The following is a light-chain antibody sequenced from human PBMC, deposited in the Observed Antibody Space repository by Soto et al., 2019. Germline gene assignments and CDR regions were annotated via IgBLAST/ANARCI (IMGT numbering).Light chain of an antibody. CDR1: QSITDW. CDR2: RAS. Sequence: DIQMTQSPSTLSASVGDRVTITCRASQSITDWLAWYQQKPGKAPNLLIYRASSLESGVPSRFSGSGYGAQFSLTISSLQPDDFGTYYCQQYNGTFGPGTKVDIK. V-gene: IGKV1-5*03. J-gene: IGKJ1*01. CDR3: QQYNGT.